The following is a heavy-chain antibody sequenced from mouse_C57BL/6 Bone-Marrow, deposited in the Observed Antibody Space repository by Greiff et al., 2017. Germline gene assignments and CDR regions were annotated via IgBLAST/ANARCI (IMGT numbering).Heavy chain of an antibody. CDR2: INPYNGDT. V-gene: IGHV1-20*01. Sequence: VQLQQSGPELVKPGDSVKISCKASGYSFTGYFMHWVMQSHGKSLEWIGRINPYNGDTFYNQKFKGKATLTVDKSSSTAHMGLRSLTSEDSAVYNCARCGCLSMDYWGQGTSVTVSS. J-gene: IGHJ4*01. CDR1: GYSFTGYF. CDR3: ARCGCLSMDY. D-gene: IGHD6-2*01.